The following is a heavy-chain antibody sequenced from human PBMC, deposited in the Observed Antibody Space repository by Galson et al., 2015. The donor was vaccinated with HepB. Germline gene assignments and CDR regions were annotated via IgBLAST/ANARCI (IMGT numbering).Heavy chain of an antibody. V-gene: IGHV3-30*04. Sequence: SLRLSCAASGFTFSTYAIHWVRQAPGKGLEWVAVISYDGGNEYYADSLEGRFTISRDNSKNTLYLQMNSLRAEDTAVYYCARVFGRQSDYWGQGTLVTVSS. J-gene: IGHJ4*02. CDR3: ARVFGRQSDY. D-gene: IGHD3-10*01. CDR1: GFTFSTYA. CDR2: ISYDGGNE.